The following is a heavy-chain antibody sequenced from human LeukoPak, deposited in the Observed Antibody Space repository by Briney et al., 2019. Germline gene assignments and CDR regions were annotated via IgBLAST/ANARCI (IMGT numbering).Heavy chain of an antibody. Sequence: SETLSLTCSVSGDSVSRSDSYWDWIRQPPGKVLEWIGTIYYSGRTYYSPSLKSRVTMSVDPSNNQFSLNLRSVTAADTAVYYCARRRYYDGSGYLEWGQGTLLSVSS. CDR2: IYYSGRT. V-gene: IGHV4-39*01. D-gene: IGHD3-22*01. J-gene: IGHJ1*01. CDR3: ARRRYYDGSGYLE. CDR1: GDSVSRSDSY.